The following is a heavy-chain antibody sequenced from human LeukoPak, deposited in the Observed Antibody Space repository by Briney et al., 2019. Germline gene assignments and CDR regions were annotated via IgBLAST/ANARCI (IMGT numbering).Heavy chain of an antibody. V-gene: IGHV3-30-3*01. Sequence: GRSLRLSCAAYGFTFRSYDMHWVRQAPGKGLEWVADISYDGSNKYYADSVKGRFTISRDNSKNTLYLQMNSLRAEDTAVYYCARGRYYYGSGTSMDVWGQGTTVTVSS. CDR2: ISYDGSNK. D-gene: IGHD3-10*01. CDR3: ARGRYYYGSGTSMDV. CDR1: GFTFRSYD. J-gene: IGHJ6*02.